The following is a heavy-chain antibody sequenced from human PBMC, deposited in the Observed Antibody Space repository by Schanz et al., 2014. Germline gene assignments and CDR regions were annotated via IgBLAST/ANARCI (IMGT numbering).Heavy chain of an antibody. Sequence: EVQLVESGGCLVQPGGSLRLSCEASGFTFSSYAMHWVRQAPGKGLEYVSAISSNGGSTYYAVFVKGRFTISRDNSKNTLFLQMGSLRVEDMAVYYCARVATTHSMGYYFGMDVWGQGTTVTVSS. D-gene: IGHD1-1*01. CDR3: ARVATTHSMGYYFGMDV. V-gene: IGHV3-64*07. CDR2: ISSNGGST. CDR1: GFTFSSYA. J-gene: IGHJ6*02.